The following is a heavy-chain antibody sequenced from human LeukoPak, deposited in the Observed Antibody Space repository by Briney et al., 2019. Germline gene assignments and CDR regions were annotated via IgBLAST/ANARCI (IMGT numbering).Heavy chain of an antibody. V-gene: IGHV3-7*01. J-gene: IGHJ4*02. CDR2: IKEAGSEK. Sequence: GGSLRLSCAASGFTFSNYWMSWVRQAPGKGLEFMANIKEAGSEKYYVDSVKGRFTISRDNAKNSLYLQMNSLRAEDTAVYYCSVLGIVVVPADVEYFDYWGQGTLVTVSS. CDR3: SVLGIVVVPADVEYFDY. CDR1: GFTFSNYW. D-gene: IGHD2-2*03.